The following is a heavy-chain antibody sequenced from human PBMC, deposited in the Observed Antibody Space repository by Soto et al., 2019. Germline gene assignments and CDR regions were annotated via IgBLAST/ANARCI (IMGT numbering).Heavy chain of an antibody. Sequence: QVQLVESAGGVVQPGTSLRLSCAASGFTFSAYGMHWVRQAPGKWLEWVAVISYDGSHKTYTDSVQGRFTISRDTSKNTLHLQMSSLRPEDTAVYYCVKEGRGYGGFDPNSYFEKRGQGTLVTVSS. CDR2: ISYDGSHK. D-gene: IGHD5-12*01. CDR1: GFTFSAYG. CDR3: VKEGRGYGGFDPNSYFEK. V-gene: IGHV3-30*18. J-gene: IGHJ4*02.